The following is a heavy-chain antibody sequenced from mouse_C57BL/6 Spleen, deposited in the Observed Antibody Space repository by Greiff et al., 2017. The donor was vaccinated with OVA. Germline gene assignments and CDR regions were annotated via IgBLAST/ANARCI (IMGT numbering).Heavy chain of an antibody. Sequence: VQLQQPGAELVMPGASVKLSCKASGYTFTSYWMHWVKQRPGQGLEWIGEIDPSDSYTNYTQKFKGKSTLTVDKSSSTAYMQLSSLTSEDSAVYYCARRGYGGAMDYWGQGTSVTVSS. CDR2: IDPSDSYT. CDR1: GYTFTSYW. CDR3: ARRGYGGAMDY. V-gene: IGHV1-69*01. D-gene: IGHD2-10*02. J-gene: IGHJ4*01.